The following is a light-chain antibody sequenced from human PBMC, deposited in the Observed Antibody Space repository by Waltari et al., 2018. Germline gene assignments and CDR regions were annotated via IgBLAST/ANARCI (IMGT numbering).Light chain of an antibody. CDR1: ALSKNN. J-gene: IGLJ3*02. Sequence: SYELTQPPSVSVSPGKTARHTCSADALSKNNAYWYQQKSGQAPVQVIYEDINRPTGIPGRFSGSSSGTTATLTISGAHVDDEADYYCYSTDFSGHDRVFGGGTKLTIL. CDR2: EDI. V-gene: IGLV3-10*01. CDR3: YSTDFSGHDRV.